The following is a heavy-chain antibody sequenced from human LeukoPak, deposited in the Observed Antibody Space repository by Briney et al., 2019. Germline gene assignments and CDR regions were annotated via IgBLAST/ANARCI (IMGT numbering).Heavy chain of an antibody. Sequence: GGSLRLSCAGSGFTFSNYAMTWVRQAAGKGLEWVSAITGSGGSTYYADSVKGRFTISRENSKNTLYLPMNSLRAEDTAVYYCAKGYYGSGSVDVWGKGTTVTVSS. J-gene: IGHJ6*04. CDR3: AKGYYGSGSVDV. D-gene: IGHD3-10*01. CDR2: ITGSGGST. V-gene: IGHV3-23*01. CDR1: GFTFSNYA.